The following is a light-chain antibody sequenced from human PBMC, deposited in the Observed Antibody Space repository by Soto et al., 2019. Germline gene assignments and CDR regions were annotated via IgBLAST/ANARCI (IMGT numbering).Light chain of an antibody. CDR1: ASNIEKNS. CDR3: ATWDDRLNAGV. V-gene: IGLV1-51*01. J-gene: IGLJ3*02. Sequence: TQAPSVSAAPGQKVTISCSGSASNIEKNSVSWYQQFPGTAPKLLIYDSQKRPSGIPDRFSGSKSGTSATLDITGLQTGDEADYYCATWDDRLNAGVFGGGTKLTVL. CDR2: DSQ.